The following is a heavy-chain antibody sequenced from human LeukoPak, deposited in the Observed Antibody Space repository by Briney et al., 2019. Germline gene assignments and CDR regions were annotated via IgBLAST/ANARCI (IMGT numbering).Heavy chain of an antibody. CDR2: IIQDGSEK. CDR3: AREASRGTGPFYYYMAV. CDR1: GFTFSSYW. J-gene: IGHJ6*03. D-gene: IGHD1-14*01. Sequence: GGSLRLSCAASGFTFSSYWMSWVRQAPGKGLEWVANIIQDGSEKYYLDPVKGRFTISRDNAKNSLYLQMNSLRVEDTAVYYCAREASRGTGPFYYYMAVWGRGTTVTVS. V-gene: IGHV3-7*01.